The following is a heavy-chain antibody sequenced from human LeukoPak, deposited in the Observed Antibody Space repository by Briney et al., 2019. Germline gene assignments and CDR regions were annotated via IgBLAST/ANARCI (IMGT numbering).Heavy chain of an antibody. V-gene: IGHV6-1*01. CDR3: AREDHSSSWYWFDP. Sequence: SQTLSLTCAISGDSVSSNSVTWNWIRQSPSRGLEWLGRTYYRSKWYNDYAVSVKSRITINPDTSKNQFSLQLNSVTPEDTAVYYCAREDHSSSWYWFDPWGQGTLVTVSS. CDR1: GDSVSSNSVT. J-gene: IGHJ5*02. CDR2: TYYRSKWYN. D-gene: IGHD6-13*01.